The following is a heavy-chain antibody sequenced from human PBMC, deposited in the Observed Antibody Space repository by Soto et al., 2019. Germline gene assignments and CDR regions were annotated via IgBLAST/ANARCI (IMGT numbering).Heavy chain of an antibody. D-gene: IGHD2-21*02. Sequence: GESLKISCKGSGYSFTSYWISWVRQMPGKGLEWMGRIDPSDSYTNYSPPFQGDVTISADKTIRTAYLQWSSLKASDTAMYYCARVVEESDLALDYWGQGTLVTVSS. CDR2: IDPSDSYT. V-gene: IGHV5-10-1*01. J-gene: IGHJ4*02. CDR3: ARVVEESDLALDY. CDR1: GYSFTSYW.